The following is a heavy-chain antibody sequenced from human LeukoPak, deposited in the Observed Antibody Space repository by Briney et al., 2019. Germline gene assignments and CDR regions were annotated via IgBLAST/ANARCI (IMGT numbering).Heavy chain of an antibody. CDR2: IYSGGST. CDR3: AKMGEDYYDSSGYPYFHY. J-gene: IGHJ4*02. CDR1: GFTVRSNY. D-gene: IGHD3-22*01. Sequence: GGSLRLSCAASGFTVRSNYMSWVRQAPGKGLEWVSVIYSGGSTYYADSVKGRFTISRDNSKNTLYLQMNSLRAEDTAVYYCAKMGEDYYDSSGYPYFHYWGQGTLVTVSS. V-gene: IGHV3-66*02.